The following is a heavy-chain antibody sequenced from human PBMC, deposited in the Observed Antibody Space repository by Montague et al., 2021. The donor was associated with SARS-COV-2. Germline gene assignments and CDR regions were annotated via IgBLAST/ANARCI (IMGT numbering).Heavy chain of an antibody. D-gene: IGHD3-10*01. CDR3: ARHRGFGALWALDY. V-gene: IGHV4-59*08. CDR1: GXYINEYY. Sequence: SETLSLTCSVAGXYINEYYWSWIRQSPGKRLEWIGYVDFTGSTDYNPSLKSGVTISVDTSKNQFSLQLASVTATDTAVYYCARHRGFGALWALDYWGQGTLVAVSS. J-gene: IGHJ4*02. CDR2: VDFTGST.